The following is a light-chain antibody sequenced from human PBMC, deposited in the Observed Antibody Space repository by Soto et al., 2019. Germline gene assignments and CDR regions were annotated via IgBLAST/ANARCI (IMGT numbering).Light chain of an antibody. Sequence: EIVLTQSPGTLSLSPGERATLSCRASQSVSSSYLAWYQQIPGQPPRLLIYGASSRATGIPDTFGGSGSGTGFTLTISRLEPEAFAVYYCQQYGSSPGTFGQGTKLEIK. CDR3: QQYGSSPGT. CDR2: GAS. CDR1: QSVSSSY. J-gene: IGKJ2*01. V-gene: IGKV3-20*01.